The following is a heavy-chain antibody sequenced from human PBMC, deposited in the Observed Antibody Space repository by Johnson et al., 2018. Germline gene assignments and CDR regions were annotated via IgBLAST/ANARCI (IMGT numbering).Heavy chain of an antibody. D-gene: IGHD3-3*01. V-gene: IGHV3-30*18. J-gene: IGHJ3*02. Sequence: QVQLVESGGGVVQPGRSLRLSCAASGFTFSSYGMHWVRQAPGKGLEWVAVISYDGSNKYSADSVKGRFTISRDNSKNTRYLQMNSLRAEDTAVYYCAKGPGGYYDLWSGYPGSNAFDIWGQGTMVTVSS. CDR1: GFTFSSYG. CDR3: AKGPGGYYDLWSGYPGSNAFDI. CDR2: ISYDGSNK.